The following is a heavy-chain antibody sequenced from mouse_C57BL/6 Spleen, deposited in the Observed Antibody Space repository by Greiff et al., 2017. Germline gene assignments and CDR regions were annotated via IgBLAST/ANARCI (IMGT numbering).Heavy chain of an antibody. D-gene: IGHD1-1*01. CDR3: TKHCGSSLFAY. J-gene: IGHJ3*01. CDR2: IDPESGDT. CDR1: GFNFTDDY. Sequence: EVQLLQPGAELVRPGASVKLSCTASGFNFTDDYMHWVKQRPEQGLGWIGGIDPESGDTEYATKFQGKANITADTSSNTAYLQLSSLTSADTAVYCCTKHCGSSLFAYWGQGTLVTVSA. V-gene: IGHV14-4*01.